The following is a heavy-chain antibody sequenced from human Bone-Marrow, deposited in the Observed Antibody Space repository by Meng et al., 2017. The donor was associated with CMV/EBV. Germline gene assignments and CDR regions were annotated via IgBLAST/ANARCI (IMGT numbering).Heavy chain of an antibody. CDR2: ISYDGSNK. Sequence: GESLKISCAASGFTFSSYAMHWVRQAPGKGLEWVAVISYDGSNKYYADSVKGRFTISRDNSKNTLYLQMNSLRAEDTAVYYCARDRRVRGVHDAFDIWGQGTRVTGSS. V-gene: IGHV3-30*04. D-gene: IGHD3-10*01. J-gene: IGHJ3*02. CDR1: GFTFSSYA. CDR3: ARDRRVRGVHDAFDI.